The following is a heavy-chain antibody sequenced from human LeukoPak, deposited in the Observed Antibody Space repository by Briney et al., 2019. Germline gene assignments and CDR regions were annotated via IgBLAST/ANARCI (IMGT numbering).Heavy chain of an antibody. CDR1: GGSISSYY. Sequence: PSETLSLTCTVSGGSISSYYWSWIRQPPGKGLEWIGYIYYSGSTNYNPSLKSRVTISVDTSKNQFSLKLRSVTAADTAVYYCARAKEMATIYFDYWGQGTLVTVSS. CDR2: IYYSGST. V-gene: IGHV4-59*01. J-gene: IGHJ4*02. D-gene: IGHD5-24*01. CDR3: ARAKEMATIYFDY.